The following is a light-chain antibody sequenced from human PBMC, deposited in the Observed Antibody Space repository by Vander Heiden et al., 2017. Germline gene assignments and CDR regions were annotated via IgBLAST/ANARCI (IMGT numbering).Light chain of an antibody. Sequence: QSVLTQPPSVSGAPGQRVPLSCTGSSSNIGAGYDVHWYQQLPGTAPKLLIYGNSNRPSGVPDRFSGSKSGTSASLAITGLQAEDEADYYCQSYDSSLSGYVVFGGGTKLTVL. CDR2: GNS. CDR3: QSYDSSLSGYVV. CDR1: SSNIGAGYD. J-gene: IGLJ2*01. V-gene: IGLV1-40*01.